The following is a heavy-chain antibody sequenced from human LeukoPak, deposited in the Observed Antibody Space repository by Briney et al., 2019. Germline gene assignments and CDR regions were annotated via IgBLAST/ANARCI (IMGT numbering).Heavy chain of an antibody. CDR2: ISGSGGIT. J-gene: IGHJ4*02. CDR3: ARVFGQQLGEGFDY. CDR1: GFTFSSYA. D-gene: IGHD6-13*01. V-gene: IGHV3-23*01. Sequence: GGSLRLSCAASGFTFSSYAMSWVRQAPGKGLEWVSSISGSGGITFYAYSVKGRFTISRDTAKNTLYLQMNGLRAEDTAVYYCARVFGQQLGEGFDYWGQGTLVTVSS.